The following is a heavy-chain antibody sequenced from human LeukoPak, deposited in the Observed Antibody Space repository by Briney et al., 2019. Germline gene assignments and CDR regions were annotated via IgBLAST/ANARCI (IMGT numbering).Heavy chain of an antibody. CDR3: ASTYYDILTGYGSQFDY. V-gene: IGHV4-4*07. Sequence: SETVSLTCTVSGGSISSYYWSWIRQPAGKGLEWIGRIYTSGSTNYNPSLKSRVTMSVDTSKNQFSLKLSSVTAADTAVYYCASTYYDILTGYGSQFDYWGQGTLVTVSS. CDR2: IYTSGST. CDR1: GGSISSYY. J-gene: IGHJ4*02. D-gene: IGHD3-9*01.